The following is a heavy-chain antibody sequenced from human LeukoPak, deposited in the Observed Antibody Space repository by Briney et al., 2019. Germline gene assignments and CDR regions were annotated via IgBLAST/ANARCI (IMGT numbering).Heavy chain of an antibody. J-gene: IGHJ4*02. V-gene: IGHV3-23*01. CDR3: AKQNDFWSGYLFDY. CDR2: ISGSGGST. CDR1: GFTFSSYA. Sequence: GGSLRLSCAASGFTFSSYAMSWVRQAPGKGLERVSGISGSGGSTYYADSVKGRFTISRDNSKNTLYLQMNSLRAEDTAVYYCAKQNDFWSGYLFDYWGQGTLVTVSS. D-gene: IGHD3-3*01.